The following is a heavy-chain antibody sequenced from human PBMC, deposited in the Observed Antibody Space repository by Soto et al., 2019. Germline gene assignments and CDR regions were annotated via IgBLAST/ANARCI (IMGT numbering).Heavy chain of an antibody. CDR1: GGSVSSGSYY. CDR2: IYYSGST. D-gene: IGHD3-22*01. J-gene: IGHJ3*01. CDR3: ARDRIGSGYYDSTSAV. V-gene: IGHV4-61*01. Sequence: QVQLQESGPGLVKPSETLSLTCTVSGGSVSSGSYYWSWIRQPPGKGLEWIGYIYYSGSTSYNPSLKSRVTISVDTSKNQFSLKLSSVTAADTAVYYCARDRIGSGYYDSTSAVWGQGTMVTVSS.